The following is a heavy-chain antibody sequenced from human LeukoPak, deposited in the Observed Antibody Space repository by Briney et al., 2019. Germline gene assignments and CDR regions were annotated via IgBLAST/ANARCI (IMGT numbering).Heavy chain of an antibody. Sequence: GGSLRLSCAASGFTFSSYAMCWVRQAPGKGLEWVSAISGSGGSTYYADSVKGRFTISRDNSKNTLYLQMNSLRAEDTAVYYCAKDLVVVPAARYDAFDIWGQGTMVTVSS. CDR3: AKDLVVVPAARYDAFDI. CDR2: ISGSGGST. J-gene: IGHJ3*02. V-gene: IGHV3-23*01. D-gene: IGHD2-2*01. CDR1: GFTFSSYA.